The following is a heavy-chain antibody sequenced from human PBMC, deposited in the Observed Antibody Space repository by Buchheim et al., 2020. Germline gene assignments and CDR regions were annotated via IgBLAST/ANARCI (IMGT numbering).Heavy chain of an antibody. V-gene: IGHV4-34*01. D-gene: IGHD7-27*01. CDR1: GGSFSGYY. CDR2: INHSGST. Sequence: QVQLQQWGAGLLKPSETLSLTCAVYGGSFSGYYWSWIRQPPGKGLEWIGEINHSGSTNYNPSLKSRVTISVDTSKNQFSLQLSSVTAADTAVYYCARFDEVVETGDPTGDYWGQGTL. CDR3: ARFDEVVETGDPTGDY. J-gene: IGHJ4*02.